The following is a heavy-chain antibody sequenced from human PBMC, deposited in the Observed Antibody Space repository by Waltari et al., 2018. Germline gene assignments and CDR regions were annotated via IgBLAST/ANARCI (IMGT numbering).Heavy chain of an antibody. V-gene: IGHV4-59*01. Sequence: QVQLQESGPGLVKPSETLSLTCTVSGGSIRRYYWSWIRPPPGKGLEWIGYIYYSGSTNYNPSLKSRVTISVDTSKNQFSLKLSSVTAADTAVYYCARTGVPAVNNWFDPWGQGTLVTVSS. D-gene: IGHD2-2*01. CDR1: GGSIRRYY. CDR3: ARTGVPAVNNWFDP. J-gene: IGHJ5*02. CDR2: IYYSGST.